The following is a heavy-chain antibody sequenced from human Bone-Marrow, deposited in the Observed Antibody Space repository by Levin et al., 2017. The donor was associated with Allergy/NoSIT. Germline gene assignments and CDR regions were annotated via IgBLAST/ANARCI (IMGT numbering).Heavy chain of an antibody. D-gene: IGHD2-2*01. CDR1: GASIRTTGYY. V-gene: IGHV4-39*01. CDR3: AKRAACGSTWCFDY. CDR2: IFYNGDT. Sequence: SETLSLTCSVSGASIRTTGYYWGWIRQPPGKGLEWIGSIFYNGDTYYNPSLKSRVTIFVDTSKNQVSLRLTSVTAADTAVYYCAKRAACGSTWCFDYWGQGTLVTVSS. J-gene: IGHJ4*02.